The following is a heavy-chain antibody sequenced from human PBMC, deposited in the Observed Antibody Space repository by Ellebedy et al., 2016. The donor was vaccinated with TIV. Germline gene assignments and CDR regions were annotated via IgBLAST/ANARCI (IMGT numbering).Heavy chain of an antibody. CDR3: AKDIDYYDSDGYYKYYFDS. CDR2: ITDRGGNT. CDR1: GFSFSSYA. D-gene: IGHD3-22*01. Sequence: GESLKISCSASGFSFSSYAMTWVRQAPGKGLEWVSGITDRGGNTDYADSVKGRFTISRDNSKNTLSLQMNSLRAEDTALYYCAKDIDYYDSDGYYKYYFDSWGQGTLVTVSS. J-gene: IGHJ4*02. V-gene: IGHV3-23*01.